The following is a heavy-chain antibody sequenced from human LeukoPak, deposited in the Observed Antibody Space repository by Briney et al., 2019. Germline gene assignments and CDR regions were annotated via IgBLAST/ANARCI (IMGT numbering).Heavy chain of an antibody. V-gene: IGHV4-4*02. D-gene: IGHD3-22*01. CDR1: GGSISSTNW. J-gene: IGHJ3*02. CDR2: IYHSGST. Sequence: PSETLSLTCAVSGGSISSTNWWSWVRQPPGKGLEWIGGIYHSGSTNYNPPLKSRVTISVDKSKNQFSLKLSSVTAADTAVYYCAKSVGIRIYAFDIWGQGTTVTVSS. CDR3: AKSVGIRIYAFDI.